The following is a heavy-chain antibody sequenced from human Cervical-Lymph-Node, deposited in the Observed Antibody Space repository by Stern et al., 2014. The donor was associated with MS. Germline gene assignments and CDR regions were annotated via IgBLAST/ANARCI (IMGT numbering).Heavy chain of an antibody. D-gene: IGHD4-17*01. J-gene: IGHJ4*02. CDR2: IKSKTDGGTT. CDR1: GFTFNNAW. CDR3: TAYGDYRSYFDY. Sequence: VQLVQSGGGLVKPGGSLRLSCAASGFTFNNAWMSWVRQAPGKGLEWVGRIKSKTDGGTTDYAAPVKGRFTISRDDSKNTLYLQMNSLKTEDTAVYYCTAYGDYRSYFDYWGQGTLVTVSS. V-gene: IGHV3-15*01.